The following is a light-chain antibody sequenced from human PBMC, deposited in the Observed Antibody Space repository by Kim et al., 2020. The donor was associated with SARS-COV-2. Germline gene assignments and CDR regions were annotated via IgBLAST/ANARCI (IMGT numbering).Light chain of an antibody. Sequence: SYELTQPPSVSVSPGQTATITCSGDRLGNKYASWYQHKPGQSPLLVIYQDNERPSGVPGRFSGSNSGNTATLTISETQPMDDADYYCQAWDSNNGFFGPG. CDR2: QDN. V-gene: IGLV3-1*01. CDR3: QAWDSNNGF. J-gene: IGLJ1*01. CDR1: RLGNKY.